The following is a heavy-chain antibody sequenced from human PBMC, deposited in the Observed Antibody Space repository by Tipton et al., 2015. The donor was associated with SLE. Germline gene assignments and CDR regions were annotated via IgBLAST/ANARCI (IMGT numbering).Heavy chain of an antibody. CDR3: ARGREWVENYGSGSYRTHQYLDL. V-gene: IGHV4-59*01. J-gene: IGHJ2*01. CDR2: VHHSVST. D-gene: IGHD3-10*01. Sequence: TLSLTCTVSGGSISGYYWSWIRQPPGKGLEWVGHVHHSVSTNYNPSLRSRITISVDTSKNQFSLKMSSVTAADTAVYYSARGREWVENYGSGSYRTHQYLDLWGRGTLVTVSS. CDR1: GGSISGYY.